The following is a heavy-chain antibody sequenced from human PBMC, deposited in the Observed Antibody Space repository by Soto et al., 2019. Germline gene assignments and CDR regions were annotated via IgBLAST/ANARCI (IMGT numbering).Heavy chain of an antibody. CDR3: ARGGLEWDSTGGTLFDY. V-gene: IGHV1-2*04. Sequence: QVQLVQSGAEVKKPGASVKVSCKASGYTFNGYFMHWVRQAPGQGLEWMGWINPNSGGTRYAQSSQGWVTMTRDPSISTAYLELSRLRSDDTAMYYCARGGLEWDSTGGTLFDYWGQGTLVTVSS. CDR2: INPNSGGT. D-gene: IGHD6-25*01. J-gene: IGHJ4*02. CDR1: GYTFNGYF.